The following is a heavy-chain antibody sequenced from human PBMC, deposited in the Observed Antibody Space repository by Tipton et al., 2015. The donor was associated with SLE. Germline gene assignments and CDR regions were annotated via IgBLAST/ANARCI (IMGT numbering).Heavy chain of an antibody. D-gene: IGHD6-6*01. CDR2: ISSSSSYI. J-gene: IGHJ4*02. V-gene: IGHV3-21*03. CDR3: ARDRRIAARTTFDY. CDR1: GFTFSSYS. Sequence: SLRLSCAASGFTFSSYSMNWVRQAPGKGLEWVSSISSSSSYIYYADSVKGRFTISRDNAKNSLYLQMNSLRAEDTAVYYCARDRRIAARTTFDYWGQGTLVTVSS.